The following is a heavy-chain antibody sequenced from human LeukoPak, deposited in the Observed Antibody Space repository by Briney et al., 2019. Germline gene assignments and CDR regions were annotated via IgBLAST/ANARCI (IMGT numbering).Heavy chain of an antibody. CDR3: ATPGAAAADFFDY. J-gene: IGHJ4*02. V-gene: IGHV3-30*02. CDR1: GFTFSSYG. Sequence: TGGSLRLSCAASGFTFSSYGMHWVRQAPGKGPEWVAFIRYDGSNKYYADSVKGRFTISRDNAKNSLYLQMNSLRAEDTAVYYCATPGAAAADFFDYWGQGTLVTVSS. D-gene: IGHD6-13*01. CDR2: IRYDGSNK.